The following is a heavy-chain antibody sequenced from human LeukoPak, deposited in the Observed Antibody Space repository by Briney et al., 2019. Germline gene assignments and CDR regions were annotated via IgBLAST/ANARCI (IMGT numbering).Heavy chain of an antibody. CDR3: ARDFDYGSGSSSSEFFGFDY. CDR1: GYTFTGYY. D-gene: IGHD3-10*01. J-gene: IGHJ4*02. CDR2: FNPNSGGT. V-gene: IGHV1-2*02. Sequence: ASVKVSCKASGYTFTGYYMHWVRQAPGQGLEWMGWFNPNSGGTHYAQKFQGRVTMTRDTSINTAYMNLNSLKSDDTAVYYCARDFDYGSGSSSSEFFGFDYWGQGALVTVSS.